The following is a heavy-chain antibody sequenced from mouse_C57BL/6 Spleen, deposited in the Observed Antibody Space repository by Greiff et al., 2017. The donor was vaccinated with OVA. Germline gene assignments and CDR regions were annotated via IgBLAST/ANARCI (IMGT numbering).Heavy chain of an antibody. CDR1: GYTFTSYW. J-gene: IGHJ1*03. CDR2: IDPSDSYT. CDR3: ATPNYYGSSNWYFDV. D-gene: IGHD1-1*01. V-gene: IGHV1-69*01. Sequence: QVQLQQPGAELVMPGASVKLSCKASGYTFTSYWMHWVKQRPGQGLEWIGEIDPSDSYTNYNQKFKGKSTLTVDKSSSTAYMQLSSLTSEDSAVEYCATPNYYGSSNWYFDVWGTGTTVTVSS.